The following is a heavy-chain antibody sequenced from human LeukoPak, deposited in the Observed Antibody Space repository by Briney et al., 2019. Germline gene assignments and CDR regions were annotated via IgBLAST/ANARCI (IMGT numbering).Heavy chain of an antibody. J-gene: IGHJ4*02. V-gene: IGHV3-23*01. D-gene: IGHD6-6*01. Sequence: GGSLRLSCAASGFTFSSYAMSWVRQAPGKGLEWVSAISGSGGSTYYADSVKGRFTISRDDSKNTLYLQMNSLRAEDTAVYYCARGLYTSSALSLDYWGQGTLVTVSS. CDR2: ISGSGGST. CDR1: GFTFSSYA. CDR3: ARGLYTSSALSLDY.